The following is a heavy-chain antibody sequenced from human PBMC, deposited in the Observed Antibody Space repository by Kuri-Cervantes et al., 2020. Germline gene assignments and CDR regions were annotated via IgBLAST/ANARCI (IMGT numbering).Heavy chain of an antibody. D-gene: IGHD3-22*01. CDR1: GYTFTNYA. V-gene: IGHV1-3*01. CDR2: INAGSGNT. J-gene: IGHJ4*02. CDR3: ARERPYSYDSSAYPPLEY. Sequence: ASVKVSCKASGYTFTNYAMHWVRQAPGQRLEWMGWINAGSGNTKYSQKFQGRVTMTTDTSTSTAYMELRSLRSDDTAVYYCARERPYSYDSSAYPPLEYWGQGTLVTVSS.